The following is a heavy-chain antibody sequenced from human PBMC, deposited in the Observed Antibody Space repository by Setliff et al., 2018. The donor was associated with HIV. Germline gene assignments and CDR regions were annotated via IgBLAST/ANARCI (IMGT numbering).Heavy chain of an antibody. D-gene: IGHD3-16*02. Sequence: ETLRLSCTVSGFTFNTYWMSWVRQAPGKGLEWVASIKQDGSEKYYVDSVKGRFTISRDNANNSLSLQMNSLRADDTAVYYCASSTYYDNVWGSYRRYDYWGQGTLVTAPQ. CDR2: IKQDGSEK. V-gene: IGHV3-7*01. J-gene: IGHJ4*02. CDR3: ASSTYYDNVWGSYRRYDY. CDR1: GFTFNTYW.